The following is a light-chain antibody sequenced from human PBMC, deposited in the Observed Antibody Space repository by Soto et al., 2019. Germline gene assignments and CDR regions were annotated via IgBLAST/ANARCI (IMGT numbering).Light chain of an antibody. J-gene: IGKJ2*01. Sequence: EIVLTQSPATLSLSPGERATLSCGASQRVSSSYLAWYQQKPGLAPRLLIYDASSRATGIPDRFSGSGSGTAFTLTISRLEPEDFAVYYCQQYGSSPYTFGQGTRLEIK. CDR2: DAS. V-gene: IGKV3D-20*01. CDR3: QQYGSSPYT. CDR1: QRVSSSY.